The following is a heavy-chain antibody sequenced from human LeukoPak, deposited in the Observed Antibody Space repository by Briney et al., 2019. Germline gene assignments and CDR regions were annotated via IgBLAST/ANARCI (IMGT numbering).Heavy chain of an antibody. CDR2: ISYDGSNK. D-gene: IGHD1-26*01. CDR3: AKGPLVGAPFDY. CDR1: GFTFSSYG. Sequence: GRSLRLSCAASGFTFSSYGMHWVRQAPGKGLEWVAVISYDGSNKYYADSVKGRFTMSRDNSKNTLYLQMNSLRAEDTAVYYCAKGPLVGAPFDYWGQGTLATVSS. J-gene: IGHJ4*02. V-gene: IGHV3-30*18.